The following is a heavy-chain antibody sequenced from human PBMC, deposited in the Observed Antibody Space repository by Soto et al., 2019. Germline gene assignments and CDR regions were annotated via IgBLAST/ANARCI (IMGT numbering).Heavy chain of an antibody. Sequence: SETLSLTCTVSGGSISSYYRSWIRQSPGKGLEWIGYIYYSGSTNYNPSLKSRVTISVDTSKNQFSLKLSSVTAADTAVYYCARVQRYNWNYKWFDPWGQGTLVTVSS. CDR2: IYYSGST. D-gene: IGHD1-7*01. V-gene: IGHV4-59*01. CDR3: ARVQRYNWNYKWFDP. J-gene: IGHJ5*02. CDR1: GGSISSYY.